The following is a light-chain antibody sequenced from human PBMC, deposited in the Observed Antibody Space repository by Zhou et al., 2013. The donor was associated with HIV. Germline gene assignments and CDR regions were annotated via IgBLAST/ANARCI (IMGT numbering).Light chain of an antibody. CDR3: QQLNSYPIT. CDR2: KAS. J-gene: IGKJ5*01. V-gene: IGKV1-5*03. Sequence: DIQMTQSPSTLSASVGDRVTITCRASHSISSWLAWYQQKPGKAPKLLIYKASSLESGVPSRFSGSGSGTEFTLTISSLQPDDFATYYCQQLNSYPITFGQGTRLEIK. CDR1: HSISSW.